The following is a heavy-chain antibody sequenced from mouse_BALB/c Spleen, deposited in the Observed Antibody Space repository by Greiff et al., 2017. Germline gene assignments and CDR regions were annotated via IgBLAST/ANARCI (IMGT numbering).Heavy chain of an antibody. J-gene: IGHJ3*01. CDR2: IYPGDGDT. CDR1: GYTFTSYW. V-gene: IGHV1-87*01. CDR3: AREGAMGLREFAY. Sequence: VKLMESGAELARPGASVKLSCKASGYTFTSYWMQWVKQRPGQGLEWIGAIYPGDGDTRYTQKFKGKATLTADKSSSTAYMQLSSLASEDSAVYYCAREGAMGLREFAYWGQGTLVTVSA. D-gene: IGHD2-4*01.